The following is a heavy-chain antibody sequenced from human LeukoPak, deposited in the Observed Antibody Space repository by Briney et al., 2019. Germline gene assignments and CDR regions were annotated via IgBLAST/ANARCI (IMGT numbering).Heavy chain of an antibody. Sequence: GGSLRLSCAASGFTFSTYAMSWVRQAPGKGLEWVSLVSGSGASTYYADSVKGRFTNSRDNSKNTLYLQMNSLRAEDTAVYYCAKGGRTILANSYFDYWGQGTLVTVSS. CDR3: AKGGRTILANSYFDY. CDR1: GFTFSTYA. D-gene: IGHD2/OR15-2a*01. J-gene: IGHJ4*02. V-gene: IGHV3-23*01. CDR2: VSGSGAST.